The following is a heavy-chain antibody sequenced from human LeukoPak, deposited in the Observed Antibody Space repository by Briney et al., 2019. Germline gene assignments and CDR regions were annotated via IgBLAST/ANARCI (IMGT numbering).Heavy chain of an antibody. V-gene: IGHV4-39*07. J-gene: IGHJ3*02. Sequence: SETLSLTCTVSGGSINSSPYYWGWIRQPPGKGLEWLGNIYYSGSTHYNPSLKSRVTISIDTSKNQFSLKLSSVTAADTAVYYCARSGCSGGSCYSQRGAFDIWGQGTMVTVSS. CDR3: ARSGCSGGSCYSQRGAFDI. CDR1: GGSINSSPYY. D-gene: IGHD2-15*01. CDR2: IYYSGST.